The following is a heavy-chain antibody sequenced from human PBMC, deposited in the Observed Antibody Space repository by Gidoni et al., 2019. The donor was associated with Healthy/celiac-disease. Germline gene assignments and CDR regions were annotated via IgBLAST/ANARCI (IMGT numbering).Heavy chain of an antibody. V-gene: IGHV4-31*03. CDR2: IYYSGST. J-gene: IGHJ4*02. CDR1: CGSISSGGYY. CDR3: AREGLRWSLDSDY. Sequence: QVQLQESGPGLVQPSQTLSLTCTVSCGSISSGGYYWRWIRQNPGKGLEWIGYIYYSGSTYYNPSLKRRVTISVDTSKNQFSLKLSSVTAADTAVYYCAREGLRWSLDSDYWGQGTLVTVSS. D-gene: IGHD4-17*01.